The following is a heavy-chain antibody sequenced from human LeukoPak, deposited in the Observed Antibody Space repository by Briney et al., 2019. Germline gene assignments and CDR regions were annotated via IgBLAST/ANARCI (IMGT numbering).Heavy chain of an antibody. D-gene: IGHD2-15*01. CDR3: AKDESGTFDY. CDR1: GFTFDGYG. Sequence: GRSLRLSCAASGFTFDGYGMHWVRQAPGKGLEWVAVIWYDGSKKYYADPVKGRFTISRDNSKNTVYLQMDSLRAEDTAVYYCAKDESGTFDYWGQGTLVTVSS. CDR2: IWYDGSKK. J-gene: IGHJ4*02. V-gene: IGHV3-33*06.